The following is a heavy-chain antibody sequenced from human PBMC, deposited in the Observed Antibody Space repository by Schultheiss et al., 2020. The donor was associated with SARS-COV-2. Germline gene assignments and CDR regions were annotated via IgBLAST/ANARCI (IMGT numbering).Heavy chain of an antibody. V-gene: IGHV4-30-4*08. CDR3: AREGIAAAYGMDV. J-gene: IGHJ6*02. CDR1: GGSINSVGYY. Sequence: SETLSLTCTVSGGSINSVGYYWSWIRQHPGKGLEWIGYIDYSGRIFYNPSLKSRLTISVDTSKNQFSLKLTSLTAADTAVYYCAREGIAAAYGMDVWGQGTTVTVSS. D-gene: IGHD6-13*01. CDR2: IDYSGRI.